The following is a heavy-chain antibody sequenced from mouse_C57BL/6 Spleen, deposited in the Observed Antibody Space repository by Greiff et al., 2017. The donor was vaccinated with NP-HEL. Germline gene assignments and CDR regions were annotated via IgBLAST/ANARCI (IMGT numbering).Heavy chain of an antibody. V-gene: IGHV1-50*01. CDR2: IDPSDSYT. J-gene: IGHJ4*01. CDR3: ARGGSSYGDYAMDY. Sequence: QVQLQQPGAELVKPGASVKLSCKASGYTFTSYWMQWVKQRPGQGLEWIGEIDPSDSYTNYNQKFKGKATLTVDTSSSPAYMQLSSLTSEDSAVYYCARGGSSYGDYAMDYWGQGTSVTVSS. D-gene: IGHD1-1*01. CDR1: GYTFTSYW.